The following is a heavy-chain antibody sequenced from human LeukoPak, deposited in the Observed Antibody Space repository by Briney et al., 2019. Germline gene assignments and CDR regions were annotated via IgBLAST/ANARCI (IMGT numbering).Heavy chain of an antibody. D-gene: IGHD6-13*01. Sequence: LGESLKISCKGSGYSFPSYWIGWVRQMPGKGLEWMGIISPADSDTRYSPSFQGQVSISADKSISTAYLQWSSLKASDTAMYYCARPLVPSGYSSSWYFDNWGQGTLVTVSS. CDR2: ISPADSDT. CDR3: ARPLVPSGYSSSWYFDN. V-gene: IGHV5-51*01. CDR1: GYSFPSYW. J-gene: IGHJ4*02.